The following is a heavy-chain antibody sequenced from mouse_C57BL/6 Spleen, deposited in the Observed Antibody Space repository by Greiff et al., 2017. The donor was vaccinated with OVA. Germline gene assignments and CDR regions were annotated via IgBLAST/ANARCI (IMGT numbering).Heavy chain of an antibody. D-gene: IGHD2-3*01. CDR3: ARGEWLLRFDY. CDR2: IYPSDSET. V-gene: IGHV1-61*01. CDR1: GYTFTSYW. Sequence: QVQLQQPGAELVRPGSSVKLSCKASGYTFTSYWMDWVKQRPGQGLECIGNIYPSDSETHYNQKFKDKATLTVDKSSSTAYMQLSSLTSEDSAVYYCARGEWLLRFDYWGQGTTLTVSS. J-gene: IGHJ2*01.